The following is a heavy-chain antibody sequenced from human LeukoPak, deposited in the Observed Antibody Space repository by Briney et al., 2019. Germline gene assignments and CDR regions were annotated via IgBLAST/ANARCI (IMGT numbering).Heavy chain of an antibody. V-gene: IGHV1-46*03. J-gene: IGHJ4*02. CDR1: GYTFTSYY. Sequence: ASVKVSCKASGYTFTSYYMHWVRQAPGQGLEWMGIINPSGGSTSYAQKFQGRVTMTRDTSTGTVYMELSSLRSEDTAVYYCARVRGYYYDSSGYYPNTCLDYWGQGTLVTVSS. D-gene: IGHD3-22*01. CDR2: INPSGGST. CDR3: ARVRGYYYDSSGYYPNTCLDY.